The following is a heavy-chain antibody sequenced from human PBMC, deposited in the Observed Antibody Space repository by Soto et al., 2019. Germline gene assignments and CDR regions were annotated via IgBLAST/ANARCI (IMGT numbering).Heavy chain of an antibody. CDR3: AREGSGWGHDAFDI. D-gene: IGHD6-19*01. J-gene: IGHJ3*02. V-gene: IGHV1-69*08. Sequence: QVQLVQSGAEVKKPGSSVKVSCKASGGTFSSYTISWVRQAPGQGLEWMGRIIPILGIANYAQKFQGRVTITADKSTSTAYMELSSLRSEDTAVYYCAREGSGWGHDAFDIWGQGTMVTVSS. CDR1: GGTFSSYT. CDR2: IIPILGIA.